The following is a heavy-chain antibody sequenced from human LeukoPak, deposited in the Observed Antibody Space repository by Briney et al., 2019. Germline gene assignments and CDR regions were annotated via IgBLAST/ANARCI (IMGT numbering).Heavy chain of an antibody. J-gene: IGHJ4*02. CDR3: ARGDSGYYMTHDY. CDR1: GFTFSDHY. CDR2: ISSSSATT. Sequence: GGSLRLSCAASGFTFSDHYMSWIRQAPGEGLEWVSYISSSSATTYYADSVKGRFTISRDNAKNSLYLQMNSLRAEDTAVYYCARGDSGYYMTHDYWGQGTLVTVSS. V-gene: IGHV3-11*01. D-gene: IGHD3-22*01.